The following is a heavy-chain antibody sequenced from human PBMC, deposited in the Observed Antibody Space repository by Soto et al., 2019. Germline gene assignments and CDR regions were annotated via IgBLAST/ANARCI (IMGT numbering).Heavy chain of an antibody. V-gene: IGHV1-18*01. CDR3: ARVRVTGTSSDDYYYYGMDV. J-gene: IGHJ6*02. D-gene: IGHD1-7*01. CDR2: ISAYNGNT. Sequence: QVQLVQSGAEVKKSGASVQVSCKASGYTFTSYGISWVRQAPGQGLEWMGWISAYNGNTNYAPKHQGRVTMTTDTSTSTAYMELSSLRSDDTAVYYCARVRVTGTSSDDYYYYGMDVWGQGTTVTVSS. CDR1: GYTFTSYG.